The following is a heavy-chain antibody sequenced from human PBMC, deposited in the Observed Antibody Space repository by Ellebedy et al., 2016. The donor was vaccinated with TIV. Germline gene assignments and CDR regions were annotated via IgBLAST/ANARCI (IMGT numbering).Heavy chain of an antibody. Sequence: SETLSLXCALYGGSFSGYHWSWVRQPPGKGLEWIGSIYYSGRTYYNPSLKSRVIISVDTSKNQFSLRLSSVTAADTAVYYCARLAYSSSSRDQYYGMDVWGQGTTVTVSS. J-gene: IGHJ6*02. CDR3: ARLAYSSSSRDQYYGMDV. CDR2: IYYSGRT. V-gene: IGHV4-34*01. CDR1: GGSFSGYH. D-gene: IGHD6-6*01.